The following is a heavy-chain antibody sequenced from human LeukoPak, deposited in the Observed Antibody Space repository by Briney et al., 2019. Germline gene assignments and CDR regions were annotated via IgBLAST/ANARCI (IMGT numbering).Heavy chain of an antibody. V-gene: IGHV3-33*01. CDR2: IWYDGSNK. CDR1: GFTFSSYG. CDR3: ARDTRGDCYLILDY. D-gene: IGHD2-21*02. Sequence: KSGGSLRLSCAAPGFTFSSYGMHWVRQAPGKGLEWVAVIWYDGSNKYYADSVKGRFTISRDNSKNTLYLQMNSLRAEDTAVYYCARDTRGDCYLILDYWGQGTLVTVSS. J-gene: IGHJ4*02.